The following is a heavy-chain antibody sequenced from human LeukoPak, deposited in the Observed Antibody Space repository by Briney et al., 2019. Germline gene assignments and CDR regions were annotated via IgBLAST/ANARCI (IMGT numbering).Heavy chain of an antibody. Sequence: SETLSLTCAVYGGSFSGYYWSWIRQPPGKGLEWIGEINHSGSTNYNPSLKSRVTISVDTSKNQFSLKLSSVTAADTAVYYCARGRGSGGSPTENFDYWGQGTLVTVSS. CDR2: INHSGST. D-gene: IGHD2-15*01. CDR1: GGSFSGYY. J-gene: IGHJ4*02. CDR3: ARGRGSGGSPTENFDY. V-gene: IGHV4-34*01.